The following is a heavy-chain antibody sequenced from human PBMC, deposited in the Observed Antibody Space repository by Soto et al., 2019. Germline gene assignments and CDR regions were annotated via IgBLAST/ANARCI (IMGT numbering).Heavy chain of an antibody. D-gene: IGHD2-2*01. CDR2: MSYDGSNK. CDR3: AKDGRDSQLPHDY. Sequence: PGGSLRLSCAASGFTFSSYGMHWVRQAPGKGLEWVAVMSYDGSNKYYADSVKGRFTISRDNSKNTLYLQMNSLRAEDTAVYYCAKDGRDSQLPHDYWGKGTLVTVSS. V-gene: IGHV3-30*18. J-gene: IGHJ4*02. CDR1: GFTFSSYG.